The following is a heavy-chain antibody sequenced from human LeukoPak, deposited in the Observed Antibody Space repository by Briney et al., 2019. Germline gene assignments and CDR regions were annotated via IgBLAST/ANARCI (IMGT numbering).Heavy chain of an antibody. J-gene: IGHJ2*01. V-gene: IGHV3-74*01. CDR1: GFTFSSYW. CDR2: INSDGSST. Sequence: GRSLRLSCAASGFTFSSYWMHWVRQAPGKGLVWVSRINSDGSSTSYADSVKGRFTISRDNAKNTLYLQMNSLRAEDTAVYYCARGGVFGSDSYNGYFDLWGRGTLVTVSS. D-gene: IGHD3-10*01. CDR3: ARGGVFGSDSYNGYFDL.